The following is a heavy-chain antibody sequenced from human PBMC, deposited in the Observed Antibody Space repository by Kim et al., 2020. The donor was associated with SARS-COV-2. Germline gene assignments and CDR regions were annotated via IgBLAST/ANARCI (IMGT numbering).Heavy chain of an antibody. V-gene: IGHV4-39*01. J-gene: IGHJ4*02. CDR2: IYYSGST. CDR3: ASTAVEMATIYRDY. CDR1: GGSISSSSYY. D-gene: IGHD5-12*01. Sequence: SETLSLTCTVSGGSISSSSYYWGWIRQPPGKGLEWIGSIYYSGSTYYNPSLKSRVTISVDTSKNQFSLKLSSVTAADTAVYYCASTAVEMATIYRDYWGQGTLVTVSS.